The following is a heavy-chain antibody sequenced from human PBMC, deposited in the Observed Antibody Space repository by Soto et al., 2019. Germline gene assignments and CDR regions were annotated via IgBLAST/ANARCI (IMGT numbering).Heavy chain of an antibody. CDR1: GYTFTSYD. V-gene: IGHV1-8*01. Sequence: ASVKVSCKASGYTFTSYDINWVRQATGQGLEWMGWMNPNSGNTGYAQKFQGRVTMTRNTSISTAYMELSSLRSEDTAVYYCARKGGIVVVPAAIGDYYYYYMDVWGKGTTVTVSS. J-gene: IGHJ6*03. CDR3: ARKGGIVVVPAAIGDYYYYYMDV. D-gene: IGHD2-2*01. CDR2: MNPNSGNT.